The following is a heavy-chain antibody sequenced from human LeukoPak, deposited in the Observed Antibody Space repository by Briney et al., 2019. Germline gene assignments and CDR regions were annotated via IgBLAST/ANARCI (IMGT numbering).Heavy chain of an antibody. V-gene: IGHV4-31*03. CDR1: GGSISSGDYY. D-gene: IGHD3-22*01. Sequence: PSETLSLTCTVSGGSISSGDYYWSWIRQHPGKGLEWIGYIYYSGSTYYNPSLKSRVTISVDTSKNQFSLKLSSVTAADTAVYYCARGAYDSSGYYYGYWGQGTLVTVSS. J-gene: IGHJ4*02. CDR3: ARGAYDSSGYYYGY. CDR2: IYYSGST.